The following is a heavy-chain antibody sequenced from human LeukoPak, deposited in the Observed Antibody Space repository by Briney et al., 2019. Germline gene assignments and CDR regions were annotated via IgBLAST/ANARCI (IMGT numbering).Heavy chain of an antibody. D-gene: IGHD5-24*01. Sequence: SETLSLTCAVYGGSFSGYYWSWIRQPPGKGLEWIGEINHSGSTNYNPSLKSRVTISVDTSKNQFSLKLSSVTAADTAVYYCARGGRHGYNSGDYRGQGTLVTVSS. J-gene: IGHJ4*02. V-gene: IGHV4-34*01. CDR1: GGSFSGYY. CDR2: INHSGST. CDR3: ARGGRHGYNSGDY.